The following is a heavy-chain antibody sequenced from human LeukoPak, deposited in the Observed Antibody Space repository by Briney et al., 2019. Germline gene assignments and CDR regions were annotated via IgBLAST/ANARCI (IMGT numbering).Heavy chain of an antibody. V-gene: IGHV4-59*08. J-gene: IGHJ6*02. CDR1: GGSISSYY. D-gene: IGHD3-10*01. CDR3: ARAYYGSGNKYYYYYGMDV. Sequence: SETLSLTCTVSGGSISSYYWSWIRQPPGKGLERIGYIYYSGSTNYNPSLKSRVTISVDTSKNQFSLKLSSVTAADTAVYYCARAYYGSGNKYYYYYGMDVWGQGTTVTVSS. CDR2: IYYSGST.